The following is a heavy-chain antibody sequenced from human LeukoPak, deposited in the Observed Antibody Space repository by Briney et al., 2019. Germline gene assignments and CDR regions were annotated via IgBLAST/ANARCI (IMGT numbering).Heavy chain of an antibody. CDR1: GYTFTGYY. CDR3: ARGFKYQLLSPGY. Sequence: ASVKVSCKASGYTFTGYYMHWVRQATGQGLEWMGWMNPNSGNTGYAQKFQGRVTMTRNTSISTAYMELSSLRSEDTAVYYCARGFKYQLLSPGYWGQGTLVTVSS. D-gene: IGHD2-2*01. CDR2: MNPNSGNT. V-gene: IGHV1-8*02. J-gene: IGHJ4*02.